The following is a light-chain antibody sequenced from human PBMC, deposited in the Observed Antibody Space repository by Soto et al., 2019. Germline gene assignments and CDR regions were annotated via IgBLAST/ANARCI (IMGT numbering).Light chain of an antibody. CDR3: QQYGSSSGT. Sequence: ELALTQSPGTLSLSAGEVSTLSCRASEGLTNSYLAWYQQKTGQAPSLRIYGASSRATGITDRVSGRLAGTDRTRTISRLEPEDFAVYYCQQYGSSSGTFGQGTKLDIK. CDR2: GAS. J-gene: IGKJ1*01. CDR1: EGLTNSY. V-gene: IGKV3-20*01.